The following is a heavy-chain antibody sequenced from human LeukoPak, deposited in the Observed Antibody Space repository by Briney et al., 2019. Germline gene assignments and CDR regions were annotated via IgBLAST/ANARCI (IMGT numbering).Heavy chain of an antibody. CDR3: ARDYGYYYGSGYIDY. CDR2: INPNSGGT. Sequence: VASVKVSCKASGYTFTGYYMHWVRQAPGQGLEWMGWINPNSGGTNYAQKFQGRVTMTRDTSISTAYMELSRLRSDDTAVYYCARDYGYYYGSGYIDYWGQGTLVTVSS. D-gene: IGHD3-10*01. V-gene: IGHV1-2*02. J-gene: IGHJ4*02. CDR1: GYTFTGYY.